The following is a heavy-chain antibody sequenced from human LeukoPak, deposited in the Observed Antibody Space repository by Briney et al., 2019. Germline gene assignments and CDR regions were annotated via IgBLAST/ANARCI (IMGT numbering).Heavy chain of an antibody. CDR2: ISSSSSTI. V-gene: IGHV3-48*04. Sequence: GGSLRLSCAASGFTFSSYSMNWVRQAPGKGLEWVSYISSSSSTIYYADSVKGRFTISRDNAKNSLYLQMNSLRAEDTAVYYCASQRTLFDYWGQGTLVTVSS. CDR3: ASQRTLFDY. J-gene: IGHJ4*02. CDR1: GFTFSSYS.